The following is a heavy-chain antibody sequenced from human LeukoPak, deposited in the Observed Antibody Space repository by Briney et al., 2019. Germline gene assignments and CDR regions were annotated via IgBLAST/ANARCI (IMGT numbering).Heavy chain of an antibody. D-gene: IGHD3-10*01. V-gene: IGHV3-74*01. J-gene: IGHJ5*01. CDR2: LNSNGTVT. CDR3: ARDGYASGSHDS. Sequence: GESLRLSCAASGFTFSSYWMHWVRQAPEKGLVWVSRLNSNGTVTSYADSVKGRFTISRDNAKNTLYLQMNSLRAEDTAVFYCARDGYASGSHDSWGQGTLVTVSS. CDR1: GFTFSSYW.